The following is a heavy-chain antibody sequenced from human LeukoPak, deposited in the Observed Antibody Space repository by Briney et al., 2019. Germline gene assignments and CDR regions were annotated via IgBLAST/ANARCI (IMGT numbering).Heavy chain of an antibody. CDR2: IYYTGNT. D-gene: IGHD5-18*01. V-gene: IGHV4-31*03. CDR1: GGSIRGGAYY. Sequence: SQTLSLTCTVSGGSIRGGAYYWSWIRQHPGRGLEWIGYIYYTGNTYYNPSLKSRVTISVDKSKNQFSLKLSSVTAADTAVYYCARANGYSYGYFDYWGQGTLVTVSS. CDR3: ARANGYSYGYFDY. J-gene: IGHJ4*02.